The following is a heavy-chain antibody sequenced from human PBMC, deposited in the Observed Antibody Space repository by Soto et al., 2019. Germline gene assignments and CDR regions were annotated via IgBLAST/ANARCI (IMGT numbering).Heavy chain of an antibody. CDR3: ARPYSGSSRGRDV. D-gene: IGHD6-6*01. V-gene: IGHV4-31*03. Sequence: QVQLRESGPGLVQPSQTLSLTCTVSGGSISSGGYYWTWIRQHPGKGLEWIGYIYYTGSAYYNPSPKARLPLSINTSRGHFSRKRSSVPPAASAVYYGARPYSGSSRGRDVWGQGTTVTVSS. CDR2: IYYTGSA. J-gene: IGHJ6*02. CDR1: GGSISSGGYY.